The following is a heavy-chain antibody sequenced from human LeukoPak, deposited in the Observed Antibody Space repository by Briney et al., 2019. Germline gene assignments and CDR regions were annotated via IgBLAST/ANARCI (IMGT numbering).Heavy chain of an antibody. CDR2: IYYSGST. Sequence: SETLSLTCTVSGYSISSGYYWGWIRQPPGKGLEWIGSIYYSGSTYYNPSLKSRVTISVDTSKNQFSLKLSSVTAADTAVYYCAITNYYDSPPGAFDIWGQGTMVTVSS. CDR1: GYSISSGYY. J-gene: IGHJ3*02. CDR3: AITNYYDSPPGAFDI. D-gene: IGHD3-22*01. V-gene: IGHV4-38-2*02.